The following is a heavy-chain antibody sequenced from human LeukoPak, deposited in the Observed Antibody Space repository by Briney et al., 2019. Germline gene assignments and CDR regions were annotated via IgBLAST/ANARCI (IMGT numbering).Heavy chain of an antibody. J-gene: IGHJ4*02. CDR3: ARTSATNFYSGSYPFDY. CDR1: GGSISSYY. V-gene: IGHV3-15*01. D-gene: IGHD1-26*01. CDR2: IKSKTDGGTT. Sequence: ETLSLTCTVSGGSISSYYWSWVRQAPGKGLEWVGRIKSKTDGGTTDYAAPVKGRFTISRDDSKNTLYLQMNSLRPEDAAVYYCARTSATNFYSGSYPFDYWGQGTLVTVSS.